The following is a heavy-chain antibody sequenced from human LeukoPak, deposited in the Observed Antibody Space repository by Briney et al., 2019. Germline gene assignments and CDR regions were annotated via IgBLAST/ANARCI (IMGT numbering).Heavy chain of an antibody. CDR1: GGSFSGYY. CDR2: INHSGST. J-gene: IGHJ4*02. V-gene: IGHV4-34*01. CDR3: TRGPLTYNWNDEIDY. D-gene: IGHD1-20*01. Sequence: PSETLSLTCAVYGGSFSGYYWSWIRQPPGKGLEWIGEINHSGSTNYNPSLKSRVTISVDTSKNQFSLKLSSVTAADTAVYYCTRGPLTYNWNDEIDYWGQGTLVTVSS.